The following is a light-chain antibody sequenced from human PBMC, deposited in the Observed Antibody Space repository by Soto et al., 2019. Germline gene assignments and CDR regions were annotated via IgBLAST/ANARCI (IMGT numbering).Light chain of an antibody. V-gene: IGKV3-20*01. J-gene: IGKJ2*01. Sequence: EIVLTQSPGTLSLSPGERATLSCRASQSVSSNYLAWYQQKPGQAPRLLIYGASSRATGIPDRFSGSGSGTDFTLTISRLEPEDFAVYYCQQYGSSPVTFGQGTKLEIK. CDR1: QSVSSNY. CDR2: GAS. CDR3: QQYGSSPVT.